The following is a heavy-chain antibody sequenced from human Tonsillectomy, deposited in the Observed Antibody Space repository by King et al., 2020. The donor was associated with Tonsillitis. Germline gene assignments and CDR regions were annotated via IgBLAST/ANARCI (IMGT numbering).Heavy chain of an antibody. CDR3: AKDIGIASMTTVTLFYYYGMDV. Sequence: VQLVESGGGLVQPGRSLRLSCAASGFTFDDYAMHWVRQAPGKGLEWVSGISWNSGSIGYADSVKGRFTISRDNAKNSLYLQMNSLRDEDTALYYCAKDIGIASMTTVTLFYYYGMDVWGQGTTVTVSS. J-gene: IGHJ6*02. D-gene: IGHD4-11*01. CDR2: ISWNSGSI. V-gene: IGHV3-9*01. CDR1: GFTFDDYA.